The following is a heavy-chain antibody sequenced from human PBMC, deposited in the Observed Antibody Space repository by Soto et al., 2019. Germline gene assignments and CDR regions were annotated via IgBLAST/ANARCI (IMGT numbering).Heavy chain of an antibody. CDR1: EFTFDDYA. CDR2: INWNSGDI. V-gene: IGHV3-9*01. Sequence: EVQVVESGGGLVQPGKSLRLSCAASEFTFDDYAMHWVRQPPGKGLEWVSGINWNSGDIVYADSVKGRFTISRDNANNSLYLQMNSLRREDTAVYYCAKDYSAAVAGTYDAFDIWGQGAMGTVSS. CDR3: AKDYSAAVAGTYDAFDI. D-gene: IGHD6-19*01. J-gene: IGHJ3*02.